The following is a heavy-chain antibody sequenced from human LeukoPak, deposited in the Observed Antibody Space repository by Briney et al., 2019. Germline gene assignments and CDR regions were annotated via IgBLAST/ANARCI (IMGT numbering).Heavy chain of an antibody. V-gene: IGHV3-48*01. CDR1: GFPFSNYT. J-gene: IGHJ6*03. Sequence: GGSLRLSCAASGFPFSNYTMNWVRQAPGKGLEWVSYISSSSSTIYYADSVKGRFTISRDNAKNTLHLQMGSLRAEDMAVYYCARVERGLAYYYDSSGYYEYYYYYMDVWGKGTTVTVSS. CDR2: ISSSSSTI. CDR3: ARVERGLAYYYDSSGYYEYYYYYMDV. D-gene: IGHD3-22*01.